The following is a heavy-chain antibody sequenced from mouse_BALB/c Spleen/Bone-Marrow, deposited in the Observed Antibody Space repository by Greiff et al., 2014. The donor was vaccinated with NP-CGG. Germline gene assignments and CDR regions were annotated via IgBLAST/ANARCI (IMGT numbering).Heavy chain of an antibody. Sequence: EVQGVESGGDLVKPGGSLKLSCAASGFTFSGFGMSWVRQSPDKRLEWVATTGVGGTYTYYPDSVKGRFTISRDNAKNTLYLRMSSLKSEDTAMYYCARPFTTVVATVFAYWGQGTLVTVSA. D-gene: IGHD1-1*01. J-gene: IGHJ3*01. V-gene: IGHV5-6*01. CDR1: GFTFSGFG. CDR2: TGVGGTYT. CDR3: ARPFTTVVATVFAY.